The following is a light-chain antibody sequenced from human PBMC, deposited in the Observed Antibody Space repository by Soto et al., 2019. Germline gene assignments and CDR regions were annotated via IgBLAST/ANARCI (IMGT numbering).Light chain of an antibody. CDR2: GNS. Sequence: QSVLTQPPSVSGAQGQRVTISCTGSSSNIGAGYDVHWYQQLPGTAPKLLIYGNSNRPSGVPDRFSGSKSGTSASLAITGLQAEDEADYYCQSYDSSLSGSVVVGGTKLTVL. CDR1: SSNIGAGYD. V-gene: IGLV1-40*01. CDR3: QSYDSSLSGSV. J-gene: IGLJ3*02.